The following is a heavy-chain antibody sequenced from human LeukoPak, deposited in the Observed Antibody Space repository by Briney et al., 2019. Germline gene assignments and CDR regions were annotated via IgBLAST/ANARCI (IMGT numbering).Heavy chain of an antibody. CDR3: ARASHWNQLHYFDY. Sequence: SETLSLTCTVSGGSISSSNWWSWVRQPPGKGLEWIGEIYHSGSTNYNPSLKSRVTISVDKSKNQFSLKLSSVTAADTAVYYCARASHWNQLHYFDYWGQGTLVTVSS. J-gene: IGHJ4*02. CDR1: GGSISSSNW. D-gene: IGHD1-1*01. V-gene: IGHV4-4*02. CDR2: IYHSGST.